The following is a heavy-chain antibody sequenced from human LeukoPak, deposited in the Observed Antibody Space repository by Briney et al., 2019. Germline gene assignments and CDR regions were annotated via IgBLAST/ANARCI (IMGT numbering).Heavy chain of an antibody. V-gene: IGHV4-34*01. CDR2: INHSGST. J-gene: IGHJ4*02. CDR1: GGPFSGYY. CDR3: ARDGGAALAAAYNY. D-gene: IGHD6-13*01. Sequence: SETLSFPCAVYGGPFSGYYWSWIRQPPGKGLEWIGEINHSGSTNYNPSLKSRVTISVDTSKNQFSLKLSSVTAADTAVYYCARDGGAALAAAYNYWGQGTLVTVSS.